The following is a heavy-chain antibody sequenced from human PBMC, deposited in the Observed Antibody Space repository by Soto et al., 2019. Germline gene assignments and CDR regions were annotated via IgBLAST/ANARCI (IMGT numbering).Heavy chain of an antibody. D-gene: IGHD2-15*01. CDR2: INHGGSA. Sequence: SETLSLTCAVYGGSFSGYYWSWIRQTPGKGLEWIGEINHGGSANYNPALKSRVTISVDTSKKQFSLKLSSVTAADTAVYYCARRYCSGGYCYSTFVFWCQGTLVTVSS. CDR1: GGSFSGYY. J-gene: IGHJ4*02. V-gene: IGHV4-34*01. CDR3: ARRYCSGGYCYSTFVF.